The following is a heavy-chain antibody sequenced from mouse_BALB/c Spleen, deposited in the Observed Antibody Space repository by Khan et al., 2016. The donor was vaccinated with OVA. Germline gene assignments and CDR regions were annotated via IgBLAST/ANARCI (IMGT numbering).Heavy chain of an antibody. CDR3: TRGGGGNRFAY. V-gene: IGHV1S137*01. Sequence: QVRLQQSGAELVRPGVSVKKSCKGSGYTFTDFTIHWVKQSHAKSLEWIGVISTYYGDATYNQKFKGKATMTVDKTSSTAYMELARLTSEDSAIYYCTRGGGGNRFAYWGQGTLVTVSA. J-gene: IGHJ3*01. CDR1: GYTFTDFT. CDR2: ISTYYGDA.